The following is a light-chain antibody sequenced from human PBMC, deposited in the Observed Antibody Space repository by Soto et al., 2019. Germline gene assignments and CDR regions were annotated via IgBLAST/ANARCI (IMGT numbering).Light chain of an antibody. CDR2: EAS. CDR3: KQYNTWPPFT. Sequence: DIQMTQSRSTLSASVGDRVTIACWASQTISRWLAWYQQKPGRAPKLLIYEASSLQSGVPARFSGSGSGTEFTLTISSLQSEDFAVYYCKQYNTWPPFTFGQGTRLE. J-gene: IGKJ5*01. V-gene: IGKV1-5*03. CDR1: QTISRW.